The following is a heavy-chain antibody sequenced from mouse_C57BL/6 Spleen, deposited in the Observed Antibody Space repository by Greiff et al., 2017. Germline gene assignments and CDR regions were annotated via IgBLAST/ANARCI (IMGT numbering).Heavy chain of an antibody. CDR3: ARPLITTVVVPGFAY. J-gene: IGHJ3*01. CDR1: GFTFSSYG. Sequence: EVMLVESGGDLVKPGGSLKLSCAASGFTFSSYGMSWVRQTPDKRLEWVATISSGGSYTYYPDSVKGRFTISRDNAKNTLYLQMSSLKSEDTAMYYCARPLITTVVVPGFAYWGQGTLVTVSA. V-gene: IGHV5-6*01. D-gene: IGHD1-1*01. CDR2: ISSGGSYT.